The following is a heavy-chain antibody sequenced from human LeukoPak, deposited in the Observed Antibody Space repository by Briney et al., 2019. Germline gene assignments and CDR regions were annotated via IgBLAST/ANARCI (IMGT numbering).Heavy chain of an antibody. V-gene: IGHV1-24*01. J-gene: IGHJ4*02. CDR2: FDPEDGET. Sequence: ASVTVSCKVSGYTHTELSMHWVRQAPGKGLEWMGGFDPEDGETIYAQKFQGRVTMTEDTSTDTAYMELSSLRSEDTAVYYCAPEPLDPYSSGWRGYWGQGTLVTVSS. D-gene: IGHD6-19*01. CDR1: GYTHTELS. CDR3: APEPLDPYSSGWRGY.